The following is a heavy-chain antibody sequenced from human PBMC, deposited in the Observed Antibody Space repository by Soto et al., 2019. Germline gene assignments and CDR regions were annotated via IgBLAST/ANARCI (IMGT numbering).Heavy chain of an antibody. CDR2: INPGGVST. J-gene: IGHJ2*01. CDR3: ARGGNGDNVGYWYFDL. Sequence: QVQLVQSGAEVKQPGASVEVSCKASGYTFTTYYIHWVRHAPGQGLEWMGVINPGGVSTKYAQKFQDRATMASDTSTSTVYMDLSSLRSEDTAVYFCARGGNGDNVGYWYFDLWGRGTQVTVSP. CDR1: GYTFTTYY. D-gene: IGHD4-17*01. V-gene: IGHV1-46*01.